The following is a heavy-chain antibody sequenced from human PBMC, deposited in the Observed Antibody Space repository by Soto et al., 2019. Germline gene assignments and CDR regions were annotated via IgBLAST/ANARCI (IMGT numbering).Heavy chain of an antibody. D-gene: IGHD2-15*01. CDR2: ISYDGSNK. Sequence: QVQLVESGGGVVQPGRSLRLSCAASGFTFSSYGMHWVRQAPGKGLEWVAVISYDGSNKYYADSVKGRFTISRDNSKNTLYLPRNSLRAEDTAVYYGAKDYGYCSGGSCYSSGWFDPWGQGTLVTVSS. V-gene: IGHV3-30*18. CDR3: AKDYGYCSGGSCYSSGWFDP. J-gene: IGHJ5*02. CDR1: GFTFSSYG.